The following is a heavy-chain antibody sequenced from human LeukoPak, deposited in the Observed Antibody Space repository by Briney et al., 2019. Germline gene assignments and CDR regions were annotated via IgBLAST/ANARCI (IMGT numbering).Heavy chain of an antibody. CDR3: ARESCSSTSCYEYFDY. Sequence: SETLSLTCTVSGGSISSGSYYWSWIRQPAGKGLEWIGRIYTSGSTNYNPSLKSRVTISVDTSKNQFSLKLSSVTAADTAVYYCARESCSSTSCYEYFDYWGQGTLVTVSS. V-gene: IGHV4-61*02. CDR2: IYTSGST. D-gene: IGHD2-2*01. CDR1: GGSISSGSYY. J-gene: IGHJ4*02.